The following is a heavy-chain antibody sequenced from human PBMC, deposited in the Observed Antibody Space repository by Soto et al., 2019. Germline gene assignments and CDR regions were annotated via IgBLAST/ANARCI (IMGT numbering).Heavy chain of an antibody. Sequence: PSETLSLTCAVYGGSFSGYYWSWIRQPPGKGLEWIGEINHSGSTNYNPSLKSRVTVSVDTSKNQFSLKLSSVTAADTAVYYCARGRRCSSTSCYTTDYYYYGMDVWGQGTTVTVS. CDR1: GGSFSGYY. CDR3: ARGRRCSSTSCYTTDYYYYGMDV. D-gene: IGHD2-2*02. CDR2: INHSGST. J-gene: IGHJ6*02. V-gene: IGHV4-34*01.